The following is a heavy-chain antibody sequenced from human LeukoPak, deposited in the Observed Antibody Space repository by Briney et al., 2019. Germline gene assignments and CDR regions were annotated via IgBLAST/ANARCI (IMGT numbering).Heavy chain of an antibody. CDR3: ARLTGYDWESSYDY. J-gene: IGHJ4*02. CDR1: GYSISSGFY. CDR2: IYHSGST. Sequence: SETLSLTCTVSGYSISSGFYWGWIRQPPGKGLEWIGSIYHSGSTHYSSSLKSRVTISVDTSKNQFSLKLSSVTAADTAVYYCARLTGYDWESSYDYWGQGTLVTVSS. V-gene: IGHV4-38-2*02. D-gene: IGHD5-12*01.